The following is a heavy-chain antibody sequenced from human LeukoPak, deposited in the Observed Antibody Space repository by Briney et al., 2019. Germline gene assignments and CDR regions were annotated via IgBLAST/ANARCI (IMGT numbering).Heavy chain of an antibody. CDR2: IIPIFGTA. V-gene: IGHV1-69*05. D-gene: IGHD6-19*01. J-gene: IGHJ4*02. CDR3: ARVKYSSGWYYYDY. CDR1: GGTFSSYA. Sequence: SVKVSCKASGGTFSSYAISWVRQAPGQGLEWMGRIIPIFGTANYAQKFQGRVTITTDESTSTAYMELSSLRSEDAAVYYCARVKYSSGWYYYDYWGQGTLVTVSS.